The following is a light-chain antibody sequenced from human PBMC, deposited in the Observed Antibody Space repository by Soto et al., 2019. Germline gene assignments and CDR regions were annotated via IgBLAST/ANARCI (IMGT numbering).Light chain of an antibody. CDR3: CSYAGSSTNWV. V-gene: IGLV2-23*02. CDR2: EVS. Sequence: QSALTQPASVSGSPGQSITISCTGTSSDVGSYNLVSWYQQHPGKAPKLMIYEVSKRPSGVSNRFSGSKSGNTASLTISGFQAEDEADYYCCSYAGSSTNWVFGGGTKVTVL. CDR1: SSDVGSYNL. J-gene: IGLJ3*02.